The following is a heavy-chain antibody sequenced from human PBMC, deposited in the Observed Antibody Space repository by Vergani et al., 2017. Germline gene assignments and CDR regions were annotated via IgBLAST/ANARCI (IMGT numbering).Heavy chain of an antibody. CDR2: ISWNSGSI. D-gene: IGHD2-15*01. V-gene: IGHV3-9*01. Sequence: EVQLVESGGGLVQPGRSLRLSCAASGFTFDDYAMHWVRQAPGKGLEWVSGISWNSGSIGYADSVKGRFTISRDNAKNSLYLQMNSLRAEDTALYYCARLRAFDYWGQGTLVTVSS. CDR1: GFTFDDYA. CDR3: ARLRAFDY. J-gene: IGHJ4*02.